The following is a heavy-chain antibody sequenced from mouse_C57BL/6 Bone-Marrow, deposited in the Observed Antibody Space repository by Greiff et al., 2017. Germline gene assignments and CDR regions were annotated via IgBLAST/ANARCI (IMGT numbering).Heavy chain of an antibody. D-gene: IGHD1-1*01. CDR2: IKHSRGYT. Sequence: QVQLKESGAELAKPGASVKLSCKASGYTFTSYWMHWVKQRHGQGLEWIGYIKHSRGYTKYNQKFKDKATLTADKSSSTAYMQRSSRTYEDAAVYYCARGGYYCSRPWYFDVWGTGTTVTVSS. CDR1: GYTFTSYW. CDR3: ARGGYYCSRPWYFDV. J-gene: IGHJ1*03. V-gene: IGHV1-7*01.